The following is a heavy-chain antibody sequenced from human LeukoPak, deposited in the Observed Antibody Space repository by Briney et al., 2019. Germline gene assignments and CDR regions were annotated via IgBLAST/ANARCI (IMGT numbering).Heavy chain of an antibody. D-gene: IGHD3-22*01. J-gene: IGHJ4*02. Sequence: GRSLRLSCAASGFTFSSYAMHWVRQAPGKGLEWVAVISYDGSNKYYADSVKGRFTISRDNSKNTLYLQMNSLRAEDAAVYYCARVLVGDSSDYWGQGTLVTVSS. CDR1: GFTFSSYA. CDR2: ISYDGSNK. CDR3: ARVLVGDSSDY. V-gene: IGHV3-30-3*01.